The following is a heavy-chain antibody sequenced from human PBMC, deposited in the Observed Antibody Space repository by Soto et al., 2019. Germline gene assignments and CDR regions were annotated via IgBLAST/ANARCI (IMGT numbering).Heavy chain of an antibody. CDR2: IYYSGST. V-gene: IGHV4-31*03. Sequence: QVQLQESGPGLVKPSQTLSLTCTVSGGSISSGGYYWSWIRQHPGKGLEWIGYIYYSGSTYYTPSLKSRVTISVDTSKNQFALKLSSVTAADTAVYYCARDSPGYCSGGSCYSRAFDIWGQGTMVTVSS. J-gene: IGHJ3*02. CDR3: ARDSPGYCSGGSCYSRAFDI. CDR1: GGSISSGGYY. D-gene: IGHD2-15*01.